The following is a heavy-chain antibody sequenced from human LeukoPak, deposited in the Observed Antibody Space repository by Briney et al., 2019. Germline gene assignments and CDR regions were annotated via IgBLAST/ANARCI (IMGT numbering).Heavy chain of an antibody. Sequence: PSETLSLTCAVSGGSISSGGYSWSWIRQPPGKGLEWIGYIYHSGSTYYNSSLKSRVTISVDRSKNQFSLKLSSVTAADTAVYYCARARPYDAFDIWGQGTMVTVSS. CDR3: ARARPYDAFDI. J-gene: IGHJ3*02. V-gene: IGHV4-30-2*01. CDR2: IYHSGST. CDR1: GGSISSGGYS.